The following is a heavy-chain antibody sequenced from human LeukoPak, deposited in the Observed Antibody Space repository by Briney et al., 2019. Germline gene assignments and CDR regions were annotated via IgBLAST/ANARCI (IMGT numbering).Heavy chain of an antibody. Sequence: GGSLRLSCAASGFTFDGYAMHWVRQAPGKGLEWVSGISWNSGSIGYADSVKGRFTISRDNAKNSLYLQMNSLRAEDTALYYCAKEGFMYYFDYWGQGTLVTVSS. CDR1: GFTFDGYA. J-gene: IGHJ4*02. CDR2: ISWNSGSI. V-gene: IGHV3-9*01. CDR3: AKEGFMYYFDY.